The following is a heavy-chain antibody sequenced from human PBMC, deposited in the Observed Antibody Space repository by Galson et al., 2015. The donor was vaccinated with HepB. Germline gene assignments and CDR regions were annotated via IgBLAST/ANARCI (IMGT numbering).Heavy chain of an antibody. CDR3: TKESANLYYLDY. CDR2: ISGSGGST. CDR1: GFTFSSYA. J-gene: IGHJ4*02. Sequence: SLRLSCAASGFTFSSYAMSWVRQAPGKGLEWVSAISGSGGSTYYADSVKGRFTISRDNSKNTLYLQMSSLRTDDTAVYYCTKESANLYYLDYWGQGTLVTVSS. V-gene: IGHV3-23*01.